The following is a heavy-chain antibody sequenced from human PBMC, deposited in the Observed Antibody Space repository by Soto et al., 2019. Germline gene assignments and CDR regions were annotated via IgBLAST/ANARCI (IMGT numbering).Heavy chain of an antibody. CDR3: ARSGYYDSSGYPMDV. D-gene: IGHD3-22*01. Sequence: ASVKVSCKASGYTFTSYAMHWVRQAPGQRLEWMGWINAGNGNTKYSQKFQGRVTITRDTSTSTAYMELSSLRSEDTAVYYCARSGYYDSSGYPMDVCGQGTTVTVSS. J-gene: IGHJ6*02. V-gene: IGHV1-3*01. CDR2: INAGNGNT. CDR1: GYTFTSYA.